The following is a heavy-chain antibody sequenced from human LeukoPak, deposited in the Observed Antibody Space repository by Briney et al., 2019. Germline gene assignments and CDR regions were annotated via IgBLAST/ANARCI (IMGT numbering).Heavy chain of an antibody. CDR2: IYTSGTT. CDR1: DDSIHYYY. V-gene: IGHV4-4*09. CDR3: ARHSHIWPGSWFDP. D-gene: IGHD2-15*01. Sequence: SETLSLTCTVSDDSIHYYYWTWIRQPPGKGLEWIGYIYTSGTTNYNPSLKSRVTMSLDTSKNQFSLRLSSVTAADTAVYYCARHSHIWPGSWFDPWGRGILVTVSS. J-gene: IGHJ5*02.